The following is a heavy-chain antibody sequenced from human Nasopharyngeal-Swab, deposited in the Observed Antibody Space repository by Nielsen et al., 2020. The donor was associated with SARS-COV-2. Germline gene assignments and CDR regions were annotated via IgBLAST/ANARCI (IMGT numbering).Heavy chain of an antibody. V-gene: IGHV4-34*01. CDR1: GGSFSGYY. CDR2: INHSGST. D-gene: IGHD6-19*01. Sequence: SQTLSLTCAVHGGSFSGYYWSWIRQPPGKGLDWIGEINHSGSTNYNPSLKRRVTISVDTSKNQFSLKLSSVTAADTAVYYCARGLSIAVGYYYYYGMDVWGQGTTVTVSS. CDR3: ARGLSIAVGYYYYYGMDV. J-gene: IGHJ6*02.